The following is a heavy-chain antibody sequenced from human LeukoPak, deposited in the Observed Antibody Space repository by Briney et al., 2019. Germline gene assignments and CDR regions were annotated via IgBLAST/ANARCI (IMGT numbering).Heavy chain of an antibody. CDR2: INPNSGGT. CDR1: GYTFTGYY. CDR3: ARDTYYYDSSGYGD. D-gene: IGHD3-22*01. V-gene: IGHV1-2*02. J-gene: IGHJ4*02. Sequence: ASVKVSCKASGYTFTGYYMHLVRQAPGQGLEWMGWINPNSGGTNYAQKFQGRVSMTRDTSISTAYMELSRLRSDDTAVYYCARDTYYYDSSGYGDWGQGTLVTVSS.